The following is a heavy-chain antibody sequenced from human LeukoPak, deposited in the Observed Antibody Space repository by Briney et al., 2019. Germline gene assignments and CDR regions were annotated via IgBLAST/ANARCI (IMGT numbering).Heavy chain of an antibody. J-gene: IGHJ4*02. V-gene: IGHV3-74*01. CDR2: INSDGSST. Sequence: GGFLRLSCAASGFTFSSYWMHWVRQAPGKGLVWVSRINSDGSSTSYADSVKGRFTISRDNAKNTLYLQMNSLRAEDTAVYYCARVPYYYGSGSYYPYFDYWGQGTLVTVSS. CDR1: GFTFSSYW. CDR3: ARVPYYYGSGSYYPYFDY. D-gene: IGHD3-10*01.